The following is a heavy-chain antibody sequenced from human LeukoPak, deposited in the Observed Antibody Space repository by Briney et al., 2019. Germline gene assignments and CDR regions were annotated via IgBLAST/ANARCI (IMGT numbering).Heavy chain of an antibody. J-gene: IGHJ5*02. V-gene: IGHV3-23*01. CDR2: LSGSGGTI. D-gene: IGHD3-3*01. CDR1: GFTFNRHA. CDR3: AKAPLRSGSNWFDP. Sequence: GGSLRLSCAASGFTFNRHAMSWVRQAPGKGLEWVSALSGSGGTIDYADSVKGRFTISRDNSKNTLYLQMNSLRAEDTAVYYCAKAPLRSGSNWFDPWGQGTLVTVSS.